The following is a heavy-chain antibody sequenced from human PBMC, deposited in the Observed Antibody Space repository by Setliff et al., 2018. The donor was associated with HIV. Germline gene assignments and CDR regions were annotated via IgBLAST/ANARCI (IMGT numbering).Heavy chain of an antibody. Sequence: SETLSLTCTVSGGSVNRTNFYWAWIRPPPGKGLEWLGNVYYTGATYVHPSLNSRVTVSIDASKNQFTVKMRSVTAADTAVYYCASWGAGGNSGFDYWGRGTLVTVSS. V-gene: IGHV4-39*06. CDR3: ASWGAGGNSGFDY. CDR1: GGSVNRTNFY. J-gene: IGHJ4*02. CDR2: VYYTGAT. D-gene: IGHD2-21*01.